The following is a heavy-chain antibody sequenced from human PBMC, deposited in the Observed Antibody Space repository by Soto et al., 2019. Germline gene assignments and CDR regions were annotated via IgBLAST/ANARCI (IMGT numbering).Heavy chain of an antibody. CDR2: IYPGDSDT. J-gene: IGHJ6*02. D-gene: IGHD2-2*01. Sequence: PGESLKISCKGSGYSFTSYWIGWVRQMPGKGLEWMGIIYPGDSDTRYSPSFQGQVTISADKSISTAYLQWSSLKASDTAMYYCARHGSYCSSTSCYPLLYYYYGMDVWGQGTTVTVSS. CDR3: ARHGSYCSSTSCYPLLYYYYGMDV. V-gene: IGHV5-51*01. CDR1: GYSFTSYW.